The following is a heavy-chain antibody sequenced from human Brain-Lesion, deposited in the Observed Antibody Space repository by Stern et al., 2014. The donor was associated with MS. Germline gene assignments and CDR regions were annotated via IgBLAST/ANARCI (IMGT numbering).Heavy chain of an antibody. CDR1: GGSVSSTSYA. CDR2: IYYSGNT. V-gene: IGHV4-39*01. D-gene: IGHD2-15*01. CDR3: AGEEDIRYCSGGSCTGNWFDP. J-gene: IGHJ5*02. Sequence: QVQLQESGPGLVKPSETLSLTCTVAGGSVSSTSYAWAWIRQPPGKGLEWIGTIYYSGNTYHSPSLKSRLPLSLDKSKNQFSLQLRSGTAADTAVYYCAGEEDIRYCSGGSCTGNWFDPWGQGTLVTVSS.